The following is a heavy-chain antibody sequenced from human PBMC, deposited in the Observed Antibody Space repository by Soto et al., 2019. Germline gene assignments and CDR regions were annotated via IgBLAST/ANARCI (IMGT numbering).Heavy chain of an antibody. J-gene: IGHJ6*02. CDR1: GGSIGSGDYY. CDR3: AREGRRATDYYYYGMDV. Sequence: QVQLQESGPGLVKPSQTLSLTCTVSGGSIGSGDYYWSWIRQPPGKGLEWIGYIYYSGSTYYNPSLKSRLHISIDRSTNQFSLKVNSVTAADTAVYYCAREGRRATDYYYYGMDVWGQGTTVIVSS. V-gene: IGHV4-30-4*01. CDR2: IYYSGST.